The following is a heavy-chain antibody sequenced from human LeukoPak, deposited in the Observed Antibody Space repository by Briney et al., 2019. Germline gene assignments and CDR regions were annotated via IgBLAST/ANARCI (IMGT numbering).Heavy chain of an antibody. V-gene: IGHV4-4*02. CDR3: ARRETSGYYTNWYFDL. J-gene: IGHJ2*01. CDR1: GGSISSSNW. CDR2: IYHSGGT. Sequence: PSETLSLTCAVSGGSISSSNWWSWVRQPPGEGLEWIGEIYHSGGTNYNPSLKSRVTISVDTSKNQFSLKLSSVTAADTAVYYCARRETSGYYTNWYFDLWGRGTLVTVSS. D-gene: IGHD3-3*01.